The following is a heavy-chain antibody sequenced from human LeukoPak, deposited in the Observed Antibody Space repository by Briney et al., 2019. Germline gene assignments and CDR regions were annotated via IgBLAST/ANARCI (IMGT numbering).Heavy chain of an antibody. CDR3: ARRPNYYYDSSGYGY. V-gene: IGHV3-21*01. CDR2: ISSSSSYI. J-gene: IGHJ4*02. CDR1: GFTFSSYS. Sequence: GASLRLSFAASGFTFSSYSMNWVRQAPGKGLEWVSSISSSSSYICYADSVKGRFTISRDNAKNSLYLQMNSLRAEDTAVYYCARRPNYYYDSSGYGYWGQGTLVTVSS. D-gene: IGHD3-22*01.